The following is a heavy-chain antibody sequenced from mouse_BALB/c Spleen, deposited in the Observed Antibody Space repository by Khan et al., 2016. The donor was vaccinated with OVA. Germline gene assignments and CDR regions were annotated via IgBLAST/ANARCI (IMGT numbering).Heavy chain of an antibody. J-gene: IGHJ3*01. V-gene: IGHV1-77*01. Sequence: QVQLKESGPELVKPGASVKMSCKASGYTFTDYVINWVKQRTGQGLVWIGDIYPGSGSTYYNEKFKGTAKLTADKSSNTAYMQLSSLTFEDSAVYVCARGGYSVFAYWGQGTLVTVSA. D-gene: IGHD1-1*01. CDR3: ARGGYSVFAY. CDR2: IYPGSGST. CDR1: GYTFTDYV.